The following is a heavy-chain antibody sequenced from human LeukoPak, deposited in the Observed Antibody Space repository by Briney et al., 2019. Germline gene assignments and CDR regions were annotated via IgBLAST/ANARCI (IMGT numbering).Heavy chain of an antibody. J-gene: IGHJ4*02. CDR3: AKDPALIWFGELSFDY. D-gene: IGHD3-10*01. V-gene: IGHV3-23*01. CDR2: ISGSGGST. CDR1: GFTFSSYA. Sequence: PGGSLRLSCAASGFTFSSYAMNWVRQAPGKGLEWVSAISGSGGSTYYADSVKGRFTISRDNSKNTLYLQMNSLRAEDTAVYYCAKDPALIWFGELSFDYWGQGALVTVSS.